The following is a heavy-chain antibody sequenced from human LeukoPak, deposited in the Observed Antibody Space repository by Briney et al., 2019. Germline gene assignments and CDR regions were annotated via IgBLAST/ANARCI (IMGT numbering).Heavy chain of an antibody. J-gene: IGHJ4*02. CDR1: GGTFSSYG. V-gene: IGHV1-18*01. CDR2: ISAYNGNT. Sequence: GASVKVSCKASGGTFSSYGISWVRQAPGQGLEWMGWISAYNGNTNYAQKLQGRVTMTTDTSTSTAYMELRSLRSDDTAVYYCARDHTVGATWDPHVSLKLWGQGTLVTVSS. CDR3: ARDHTVGATWDPHVSLKL. D-gene: IGHD1-26*01.